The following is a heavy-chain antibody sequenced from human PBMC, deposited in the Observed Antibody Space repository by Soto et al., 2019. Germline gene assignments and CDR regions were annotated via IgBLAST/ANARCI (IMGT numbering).Heavy chain of an antibody. CDR2: IYYSGST. D-gene: IGHD3-22*01. V-gene: IGHV4-39*01. CDR1: GGSISSSSYY. CDR3: ARHYYDSSGYYYLSYYFDY. Sequence: SETLSFTCTVSGGSISSSSYYWGWIRQPPGKGLEWIGSIYYSGSTYYNPSLKSRVTISVDTSKNQFSLKLSSVTAADTAVYYCARHYYDSSGYYYLSYYFDYWGQGTLVTVSS. J-gene: IGHJ4*02.